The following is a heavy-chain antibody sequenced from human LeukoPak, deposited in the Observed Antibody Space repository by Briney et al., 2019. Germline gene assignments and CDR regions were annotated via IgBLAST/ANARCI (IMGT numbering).Heavy chain of an antibody. V-gene: IGHV3-23*01. J-gene: IGHJ4*02. D-gene: IGHD3-10*01. Sequence: GGSLRLSCAASGFTFSSYAMSWVRQAPGKGLEWVSAISGSGGSTYYADSVKGRFTISRDNSKNTLYLQMNSLRAEDTAVYYCASPHMVRGPAALDYWGQGTLVTVSS. CDR1: GFTFSSYA. CDR3: ASPHMVRGPAALDY. CDR2: ISGSGGST.